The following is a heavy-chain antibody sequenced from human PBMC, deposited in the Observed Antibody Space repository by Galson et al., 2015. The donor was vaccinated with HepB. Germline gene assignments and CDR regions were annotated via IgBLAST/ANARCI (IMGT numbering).Heavy chain of an antibody. D-gene: IGHD6-25*01. V-gene: IGHV3-23*01. CDR3: AKVAATVLYYFDY. J-gene: IGHJ4*02. CDR1: GFTFSSYG. Sequence: SLRLSCAASGFTFSSYGMSWVRQAPGKGLEWVSGISGGGGTTYYADSVKGRFTISRDKSKNTLNLQMNSLRAEDTAVYYCAKVAATVLYYFDYWGQGTLVTVSS. CDR2: ISGGGGTT.